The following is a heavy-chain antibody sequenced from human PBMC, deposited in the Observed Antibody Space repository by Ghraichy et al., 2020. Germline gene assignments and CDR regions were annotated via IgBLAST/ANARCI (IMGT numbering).Heavy chain of an antibody. V-gene: IGHV3-7*03. CDR1: GFNFTAYW. CDR3: ARDRAYKSFDY. D-gene: IGHD5-24*01. Sequence: GGSLRLSCAASGFNFTAYWMNWVRQAPGKGLEWVAGIKQDGSEKYHVDSVKGRFTISRDNAKNSLYLQMKSLRVEDTAVYYCARDRAYKSFDYWGQGILVTVSS. CDR2: IKQDGSEK. J-gene: IGHJ4*02.